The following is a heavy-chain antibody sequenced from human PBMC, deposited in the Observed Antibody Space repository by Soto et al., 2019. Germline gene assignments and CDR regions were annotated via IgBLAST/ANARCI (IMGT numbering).Heavy chain of an antibody. V-gene: IGHV3-23*01. Sequence: LRLSCAASGFTFSSYAMSWVRQAPGKGLEWVSAISGSGGSTYYADSVKGRFTISRDNSKNTLYLQMNSLRAEDTAVYYCAKDDCSGGSCYLGYWGKGTLVTVSS. CDR3: AKDDCSGGSCYLGY. D-gene: IGHD2-15*01. J-gene: IGHJ4*02. CDR1: GFTFSSYA. CDR2: ISGSGGST.